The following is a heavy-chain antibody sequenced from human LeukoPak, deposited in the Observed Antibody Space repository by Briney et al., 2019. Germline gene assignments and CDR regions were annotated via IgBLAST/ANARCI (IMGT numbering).Heavy chain of an antibody. Sequence: PGGSLRLSCAASGFTFSSYAMSWVRQAPGKGLEWVSAISGSGGSTYYADSVKGRFTISRDNSKNTLYLQMNSLRAEDTAVYYCAKALVSSGYYLVDYWGQGTLVTVSS. J-gene: IGHJ4*02. V-gene: IGHV3-23*01. D-gene: IGHD3-22*01. CDR1: GFTFSSYA. CDR3: AKALVSSGYYLVDY. CDR2: ISGSGGST.